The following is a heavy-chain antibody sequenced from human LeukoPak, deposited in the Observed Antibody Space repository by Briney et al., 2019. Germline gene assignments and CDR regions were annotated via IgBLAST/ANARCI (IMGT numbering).Heavy chain of an antibody. D-gene: IGHD3-9*01. CDR2: ISAYNGNT. CDR1: GYTFTGYY. V-gene: IGHV1-18*04. CDR3: ARDRPYYDILTGPDY. Sequence: AASVKVSCKASGYTFTGYYMHWVRQAPGQGLEWMGWISAYNGNTNYAQKLQGRVTMTTDKSTSTAYMELRSLRSDDTAVYYCARDRPYYDILTGPDYWGQGTLVTVSS. J-gene: IGHJ4*02.